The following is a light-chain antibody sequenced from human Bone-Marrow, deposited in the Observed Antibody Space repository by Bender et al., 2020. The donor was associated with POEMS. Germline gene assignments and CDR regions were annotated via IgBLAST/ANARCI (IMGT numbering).Light chain of an antibody. CDR3: QVWDSSSDHWV. J-gene: IGLJ3*02. V-gene: IGLV1-40*01. CDR1: ISNTGSGYD. CDR2: GYN. Sequence: HSFLTHPPSFSFSPFHIFTISFTFIISNTGSGYDINWYQHLPGTAPKLLIYGYNNRPSGVPERFSGSNSGNTATLTISRVEAGDEADYYCQVWDSSSDHWVFGGGTKLTVL.